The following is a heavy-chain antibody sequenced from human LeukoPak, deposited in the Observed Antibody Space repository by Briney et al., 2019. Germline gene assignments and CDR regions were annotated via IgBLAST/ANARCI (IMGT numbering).Heavy chain of an antibody. CDR2: VKQDGSEK. Sequence: GGSLRLSCAASGFTFSSYWMSWVRQAPGKGLEWVANVKQDGSEKYYVDSVKGRFTISRDNAKNSLYLQMNSLRAEDTAVYYCARGARDTAMVRGNYFDYWGQGTLVTVSS. CDR3: ARGARDTAMVRGNYFDY. D-gene: IGHD5-18*01. CDR1: GFTFSSYW. V-gene: IGHV3-7*03. J-gene: IGHJ4*02.